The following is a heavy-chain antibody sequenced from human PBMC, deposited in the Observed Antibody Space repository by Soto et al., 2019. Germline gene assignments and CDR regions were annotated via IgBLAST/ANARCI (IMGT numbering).Heavy chain of an antibody. CDR3: TTAAPPLVPATRGVGDYSYGVDV. Sequence: ELQLVESGGGLVKPGGSLRLSCAASTFTFSNAWMNWVRQAPGKGLEWVGRIKRKTDGATTEYAAPVKGRFTISRDDSKNTMYLQNNTLKTEDTAVYYFTTAAPPLVPATRGVGDYSYGVDVWGQGTTVTVSS. CDR2: IKRKTDGATT. CDR1: TFTFSNAW. D-gene: IGHD2-2*01. J-gene: IGHJ6*02. V-gene: IGHV3-15*07.